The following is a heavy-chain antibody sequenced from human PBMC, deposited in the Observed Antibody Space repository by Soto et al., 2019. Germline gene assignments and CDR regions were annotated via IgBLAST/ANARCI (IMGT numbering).Heavy chain of an antibody. J-gene: IGHJ4*02. D-gene: IGHD2-8*01. CDR1: GGSISSGDYY. CDR3: ARVNGGPYYFDF. Sequence: PSETLSLTCTVSGGSISSGDYYWSWIRQPPGKGLEWIGYIYYSGSTYYNPSLKSRVTISVDTSKNQFSLKLSSVTAADTAVYYCARVNGGPYYFDFWGPGTLVTVSS. CDR2: IYYSGST. V-gene: IGHV4-30-4*02.